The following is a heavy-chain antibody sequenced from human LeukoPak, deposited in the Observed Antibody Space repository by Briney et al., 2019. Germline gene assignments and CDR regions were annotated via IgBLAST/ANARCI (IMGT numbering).Heavy chain of an antibody. V-gene: IGHV4-31*03. CDR2: IYHSGST. CDR1: GGSISSGGYY. CDR3: ARAEMATRISRFNY. Sequence: SETLSLTCTVSGGSISSGGYYWSWIRQHPGKGLEWIGYIYHSGSTYYNPSLKSRVSISVDTSKNQFSLKLSSVTAADTAVYYCARAEMATRISRFNYWGQGTLVTVSS. J-gene: IGHJ4*02. D-gene: IGHD5-24*01.